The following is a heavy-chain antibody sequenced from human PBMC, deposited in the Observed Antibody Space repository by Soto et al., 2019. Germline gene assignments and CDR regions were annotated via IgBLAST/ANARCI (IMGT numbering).Heavy chain of an antibody. J-gene: IGHJ5*02. CDR1: GFTFSSNA. D-gene: IGHD6-13*01. CDR2: ISGSGCST. Sequence: GGSLRLSCAACGFTFSSNAISWVGQAPGKGLECFSAISGSGCSTYYADSVNVWFTISRDNSKNTLYLQMDSLRAEDTAVYYCAKDPAYSSSWYRYWFDP. CDR3: AKDPAYSSSWYRYWFDP. V-gene: IGHV3-23*01.